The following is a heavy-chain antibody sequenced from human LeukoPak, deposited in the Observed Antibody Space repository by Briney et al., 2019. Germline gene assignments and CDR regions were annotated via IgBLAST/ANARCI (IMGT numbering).Heavy chain of an antibody. CDR2: TYYRSKWYN. D-gene: IGHD3-16*02. Sequence: SQTLSLTCAISGDSVSSNSAAWNWIRQSPSRGLEWLGRTYYRSKWYNDYAVSVKSRITINPDTSKNQSSLQLNSVTPEDTAVYYCARVGDMITFGGVIVEGYFDYWGQGTLVTVSS. CDR1: GDSVSSNSAA. J-gene: IGHJ4*02. CDR3: ARVGDMITFGGVIVEGYFDY. V-gene: IGHV6-1*01.